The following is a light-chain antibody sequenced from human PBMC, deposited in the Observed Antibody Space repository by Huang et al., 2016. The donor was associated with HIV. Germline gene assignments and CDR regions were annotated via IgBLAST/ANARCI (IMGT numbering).Light chain of an antibody. J-gene: IGKJ3*01. V-gene: IGKV3-11*01. CDR1: QSVSSS. Sequence: EIVLTQSPATLSLSPGERATLYCRASQSVSSSLAWYQQKPGQAPRLLIYDASNRATGIPARFSGSGSGTDFTLTISSLEPEDFAVYYCQQRSDRPPTFGPGTKVDIK. CDR2: DAS. CDR3: QQRSDRPPT.